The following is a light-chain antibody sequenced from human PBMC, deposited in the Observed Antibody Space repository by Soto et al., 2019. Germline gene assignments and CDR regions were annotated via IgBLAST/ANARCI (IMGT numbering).Light chain of an antibody. J-gene: IGLJ1*01. CDR2: EVS. CDR1: TNDVGGYNY. Sequence: QSVLTQPASVSGSPGQSITISCTGTTNDVGGYNYVSWYQQHPGKAPKLLIFEVSSRPSGVSNRFSGSKSGNMASLTISALQAEDEADYFCNSYTSSTSRPYVFGTGTKVTVL. V-gene: IGLV2-14*01. CDR3: NSYTSSTSRPYV.